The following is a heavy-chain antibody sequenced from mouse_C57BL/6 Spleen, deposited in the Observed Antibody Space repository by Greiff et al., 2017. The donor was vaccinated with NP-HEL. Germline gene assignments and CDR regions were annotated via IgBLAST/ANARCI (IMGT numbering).Heavy chain of an antibody. CDR1: GFTFSSYA. V-gene: IGHV5-4*01. CDR3: ARDLGYPYYFDY. CDR2: ISDGGSYT. D-gene: IGHD2-2*01. Sequence: EVKLVESGGGLVKPGGSLKLSCAASGFTFSSYAMSWVRQTPEKRLEWVATISDGGSYTYYPDNVKGRFTITKDNAKNNQYMQMSHLKSKDTAMYYCARDLGYPYYFDYWGQGTTLTVSS. J-gene: IGHJ2*01.